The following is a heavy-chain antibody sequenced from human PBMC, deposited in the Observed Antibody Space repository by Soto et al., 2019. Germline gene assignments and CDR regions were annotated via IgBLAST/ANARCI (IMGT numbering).Heavy chain of an antibody. J-gene: IGHJ6*02. Sequence: SETLSLTCTVSGGSISSSSYYWGWIRQPPGEGLEWIGSIYYSGSTYYNPSLKSRVTISVDTSKNQFSLKLSSVTAADTAVYYCARQGGQERGACYYYFGMDVSGQGTRSPS. D-gene: IGHD1-26*01. V-gene: IGHV4-39*01. CDR1: GGSISSSSYY. CDR3: ARQGGQERGACYYYFGMDV. CDR2: IYYSGST.